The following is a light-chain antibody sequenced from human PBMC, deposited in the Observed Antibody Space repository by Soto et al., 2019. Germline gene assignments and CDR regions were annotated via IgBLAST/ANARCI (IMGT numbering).Light chain of an antibody. CDR2: AAS. J-gene: IGKJ4*01. CDR1: QDISSY. Sequence: IQLTQSPSSLSASVGDRVTITCRASQDISSYLGWYQQKPGKAPKLLIYAASSLQSGVPSRFSGSGSGTEFTFTISSLQPEDFATYYCLQHNSYPLTFGGGTKVDIK. CDR3: LQHNSYPLT. V-gene: IGKV1-17*01.